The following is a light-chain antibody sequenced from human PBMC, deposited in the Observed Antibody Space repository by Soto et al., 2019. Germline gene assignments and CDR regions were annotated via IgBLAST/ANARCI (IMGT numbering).Light chain of an antibody. J-gene: IGKJ5*01. CDR2: AAS. Sequence: DIQITQSPSSLSSSLGDIVTISFRTSQTITTSLNWYRQKPGKAPDLLIYAASSLQSGIPSRFGGRGSGTDFTLTIAGLQPEDLATYYSQMNYSLPNAVGQGTKLEIK. V-gene: IGKV1-39*01. CDR1: QTITTS. CDR3: QMNYSLPNA.